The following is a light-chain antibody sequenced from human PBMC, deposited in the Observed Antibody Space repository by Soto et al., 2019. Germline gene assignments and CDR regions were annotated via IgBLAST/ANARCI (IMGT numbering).Light chain of an antibody. J-gene: IGKJ1*01. CDR1: QSINTW. CDR3: QQYNSHRA. V-gene: IGKV1-5*03. Sequence: DIQMTQYPSTLSASVGDRVTITCRASQSINTWLAWHQQKPGKAPKLLISKASNLESGVPSRFSGSGSGTEFTLTISSLQPDDFATYYCQQYNSHRAFGQGTKVEI. CDR2: KAS.